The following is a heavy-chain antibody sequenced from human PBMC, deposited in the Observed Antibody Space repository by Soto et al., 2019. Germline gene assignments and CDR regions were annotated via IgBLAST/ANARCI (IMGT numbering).Heavy chain of an antibody. Sequence: AWGSLRLSCAASGFTFSNYAMSWVRQAPGRGLEWVSTIGVSGARSYYADSVKGRFTISSDNSKNTLYLQMNSLGAEDTAVYYCAKGRLFNFDTSVYYYESPFAYWGQGTLVPVSP. D-gene: IGHD3-22*01. J-gene: IGHJ4*02. CDR1: GFTFSNYA. V-gene: IGHV3-23*01. CDR2: IGVSGARS. CDR3: AKGRLFNFDTSVYYYESPFAY.